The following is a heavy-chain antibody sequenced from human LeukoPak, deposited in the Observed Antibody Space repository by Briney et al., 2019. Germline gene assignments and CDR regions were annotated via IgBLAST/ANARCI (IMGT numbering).Heavy chain of an antibody. CDR3: ARGSSVLEPANWFDP. V-gene: IGHV4-30-4*01. J-gene: IGHJ5*02. D-gene: IGHD2-2*01. Sequence: SETLSLTCTVSGGSISSAYYYWSWVRQPPGKGLEWIGYISYSGSTCYTPSLKSRVSISVDTSKNQFSLRLTSVTAADSAVYYCARGSSVLEPANWFDPWGQGTLVTVSS. CDR1: GGSISSAYYY. CDR2: ISYSGST.